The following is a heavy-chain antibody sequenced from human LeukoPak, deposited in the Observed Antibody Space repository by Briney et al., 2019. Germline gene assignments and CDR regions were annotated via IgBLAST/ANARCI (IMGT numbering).Heavy chain of an antibody. V-gene: IGHV3-48*04. CDR2: IRSGGTNT. J-gene: IGHJ4*02. Sequence: GSLRLSCAASGFTFSSFSMNWVRQAPGKGLEWVSYIRSGGTNTDYTGSVKGRFTISRDNAKNSLYLQMNSLRAEDTAVYYCARDRYYYDSSGYQFDYWGQGTLVTVSS. CDR1: GFTFSSFS. CDR3: ARDRYYYDSSGYQFDY. D-gene: IGHD3-22*01.